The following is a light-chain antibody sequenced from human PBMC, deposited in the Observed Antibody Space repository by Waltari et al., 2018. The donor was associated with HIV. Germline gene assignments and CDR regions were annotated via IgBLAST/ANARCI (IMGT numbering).Light chain of an antibody. Sequence: QSVLTQPPSVPEAPRQRVTIYCSGSSANIGSNTVTWYQQVPGKAPKLLIYYDDLLSSGISDRFSGSKSGTSASLAIRGLQSEDEADYYCAAWDDSLNGYVFGSGTTVTVL. CDR2: YDD. J-gene: IGLJ1*01. V-gene: IGLV1-36*01. CDR1: SANIGSNT. CDR3: AAWDDSLNGYV.